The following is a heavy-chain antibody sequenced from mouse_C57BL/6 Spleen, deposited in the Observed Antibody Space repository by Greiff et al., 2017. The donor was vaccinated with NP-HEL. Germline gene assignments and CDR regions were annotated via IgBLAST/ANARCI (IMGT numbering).Heavy chain of an antibody. D-gene: IGHD2-1*01. J-gene: IGHJ4*01. CDR2: IDPGNGDT. Sequence: EVQLQQSGAELVRPGASVKLSCTASGFNIKDDYMHWVKQRPEQGLEWIGWIDPGNGDTEYASKFQGKATITADTSSNTAYLQLSSLTSEDTAVYYCTQGYYGNYYYAMDYWGQGTSVTVSS. V-gene: IGHV14-4*01. CDR3: TQGYYGNYYYAMDY. CDR1: GFNIKDDY.